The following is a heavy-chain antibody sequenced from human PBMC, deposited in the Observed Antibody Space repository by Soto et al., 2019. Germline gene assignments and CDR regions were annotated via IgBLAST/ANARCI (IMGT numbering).Heavy chain of an antibody. V-gene: IGHV3-53*04. CDR2: IYSGGST. D-gene: IGHD3-10*01. J-gene: IGHJ6*04. Sequence: GGSLRLSCAASGFTVSSNYMSWVRQAPGKGLEWVSVIYSGGSTYYADSVKGRFTISRHNSKNTLYLQMNSLRAEDTAVYYCARDRDTMVRGVMDVWGKGTTVTVSS. CDR3: ARDRDTMVRGVMDV. CDR1: GFTVSSNY.